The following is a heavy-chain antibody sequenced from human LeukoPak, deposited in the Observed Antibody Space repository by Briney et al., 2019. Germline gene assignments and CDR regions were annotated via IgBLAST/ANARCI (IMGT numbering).Heavy chain of an antibody. CDR1: GYTFTGYY. V-gene: IGHV1-2*02. D-gene: IGHD3-10*01. J-gene: IGHJ6*02. CDR2: INPNSGGT. CDR3: ARDWGDYYYYGMDV. Sequence: ASVKVSCKAWGYTFTGYYMHWLRQAPGQGLEWMGWINPNSGGTNYAQKFQGRVTMTRDTYISPAYMELSRLRSDDTAVYYCARDWGDYYYYGMDVWGQGTTVTVSS.